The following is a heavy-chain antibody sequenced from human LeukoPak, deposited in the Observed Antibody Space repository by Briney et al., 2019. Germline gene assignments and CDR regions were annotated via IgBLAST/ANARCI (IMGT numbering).Heavy chain of an antibody. V-gene: IGHV2-70*11. J-gene: IGHJ4*02. CDR2: IDWDDDK. CDR3: ARILLSRYYFDY. Sequence: SGPTLVNPTQTLTLTCTFSGFSLSTSGMCVSWIRQPPGKALEWLARIDWDDDKYYSTSLKTRLTISKDTSKNQVVLTMTNMDPVDTATYYCARILLSRYYFDYWGQGTLVTVSS. D-gene: IGHD3-16*02. CDR1: GFSLSTSGMC.